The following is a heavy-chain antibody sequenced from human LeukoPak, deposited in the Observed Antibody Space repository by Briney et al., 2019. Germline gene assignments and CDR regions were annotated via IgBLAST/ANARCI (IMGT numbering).Heavy chain of an antibody. D-gene: IGHD5-18*01. J-gene: IGHJ4*02. CDR2: IIPIFGTA. CDR3: ATDTAMVTTGVDY. V-gene: IGHV1-69*05. Sequence: SVKVSCKASGGTFSSYAISWVRQAPGQGLEWMGRIIPIFGTANYAQKFQGRVTITTDESTSTAYMELSSLRAEDTAVYYCATDTAMVTTGVDYWGQGTLVTVSS. CDR1: GGTFSSYA.